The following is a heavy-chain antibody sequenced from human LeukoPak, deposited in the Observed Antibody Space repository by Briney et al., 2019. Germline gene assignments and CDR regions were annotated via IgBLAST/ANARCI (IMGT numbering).Heavy chain of an antibody. Sequence: GASVKVSCKASGGTVSSYTISWVRQAPGQGLEWMGRIIPILGIANYAQKFQGRVTITADKSTSTAYMELSSLRSEDTAVYYCARAVGATIKYRAFDIWGQGTMVTVSS. CDR2: IIPILGIA. D-gene: IGHD1-26*01. J-gene: IGHJ3*02. V-gene: IGHV1-69*02. CDR1: GGTVSSYT. CDR3: ARAVGATIKYRAFDI.